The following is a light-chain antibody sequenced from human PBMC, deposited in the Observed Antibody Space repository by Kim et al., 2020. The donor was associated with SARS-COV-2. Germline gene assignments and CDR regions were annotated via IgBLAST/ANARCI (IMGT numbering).Light chain of an antibody. V-gene: IGLV2-14*03. Sequence: QSSTIACTGTSSDIGDYNYVSWYQQHPGKAPKLMIYADTNRFSGVSNRFSGSKSGNTASLTISGLQTEDEAYYYCSSYAASSPNLLFGAGTQLTVL. CDR3: SSYAASSPNLL. CDR1: SSDIGDYNY. CDR2: ADT. J-gene: IGLJ2*01.